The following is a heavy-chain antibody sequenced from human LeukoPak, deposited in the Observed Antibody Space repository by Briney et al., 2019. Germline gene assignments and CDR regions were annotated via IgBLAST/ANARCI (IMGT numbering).Heavy chain of an antibody. D-gene: IGHD4-17*01. Sequence: GGSLRLSCAASGFTFSSYGMHWVRQAPGKGLEWVAFIRYDGSNKYCAGSVKGRFTISRDNSKNTLYLQMNSLRAEDTAVYYCAKARPAVSYGDYADYFDYWGQGTLVTVSS. V-gene: IGHV3-30*02. J-gene: IGHJ4*02. CDR1: GFTFSSYG. CDR3: AKARPAVSYGDYADYFDY. CDR2: IRYDGSNK.